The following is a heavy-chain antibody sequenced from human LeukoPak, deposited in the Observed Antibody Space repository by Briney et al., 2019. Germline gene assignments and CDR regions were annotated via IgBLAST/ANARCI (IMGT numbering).Heavy chain of an antibody. Sequence: GGSLRLSFAASGFTFSDYYMSWIRPAPGTGLEWVSYISGSTSYTNNADSVRGRFTISRDNAQNSLYLQMKSLRAEDTAVYYCARGSSGWYFDYWGQGTLVTVSS. D-gene: IGHD6-19*01. CDR1: GFTFSDYY. CDR3: ARGSSGWYFDY. CDR2: ISGSTSYT. J-gene: IGHJ4*02. V-gene: IGHV3-11*05.